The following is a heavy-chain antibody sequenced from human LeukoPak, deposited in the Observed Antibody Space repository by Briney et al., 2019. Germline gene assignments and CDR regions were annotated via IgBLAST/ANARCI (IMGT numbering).Heavy chain of an antibody. J-gene: IGHJ6*02. Sequence: GGSLRLSCAASGFTFSSYDMHWVRHATGKGLEWVSAIGTAGDTYYPGSVKGRFTITRENAKNSLYLQMNSLRAGDTAVYYCARGGGDSGYAGHGMDVWGQGTTVTVSS. V-gene: IGHV3-13*01. D-gene: IGHD5-12*01. CDR1: GFTFSSYD. CDR3: ARGGGDSGYAGHGMDV. CDR2: IGTAGDT.